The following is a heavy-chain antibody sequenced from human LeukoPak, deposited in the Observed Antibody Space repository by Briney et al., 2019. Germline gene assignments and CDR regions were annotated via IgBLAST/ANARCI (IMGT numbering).Heavy chain of an antibody. CDR1: GGSISSSSYY. Sequence: SETLSLTCTVSGGSISSSSYYWGWIRQPPGKGLEWIGNIYYSGSTYYNPSLKSRVTISVDTSKKQLSLRLSSVTAADMAVYYCAKEAPTDYAFDIWGQGTMVTVS. J-gene: IGHJ3*02. CDR3: AKEAPTDYAFDI. V-gene: IGHV4-39*07. D-gene: IGHD3/OR15-3a*01. CDR2: IYYSGST.